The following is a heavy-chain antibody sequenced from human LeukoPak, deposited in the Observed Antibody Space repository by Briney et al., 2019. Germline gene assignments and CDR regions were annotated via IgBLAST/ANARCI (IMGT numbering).Heavy chain of an antibody. J-gene: IGHJ4*02. CDR1: GFTFSNYW. V-gene: IGHV3-74*01. Sequence: GGSLRLSCAASGFTFSNYWMHWVRQAPGKGLVWVSRINSDGSSTSYADSVKGRFTISRDNSKNTLYQQMNSLRAEDTAIYYCAREGSGSYYSDYWGQGTLVTVSS. CDR3: AREGSGSYYSDY. D-gene: IGHD1-26*01. CDR2: INSDGSST.